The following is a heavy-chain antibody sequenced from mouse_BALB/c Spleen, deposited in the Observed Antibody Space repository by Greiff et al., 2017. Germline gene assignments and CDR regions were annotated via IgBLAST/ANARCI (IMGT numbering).Heavy chain of an antibody. CDR1: GFTFSDFY. J-gene: IGHJ3*01. Sequence: EVHLVESGGGLVQPGGSLRLSCATSGFTFSDFYMEWVRQPPGKRLEWIAASRNKANDYTTEYSASVKGRFIVSRDTSQSILYLQMNALRAEDTAIYYCARDADDYDETWFAYWGQGTLVTVSA. D-gene: IGHD2-4*01. CDR3: ARDADDYDETWFAY. V-gene: IGHV7-1*02. CDR2: SRNKANDYTT.